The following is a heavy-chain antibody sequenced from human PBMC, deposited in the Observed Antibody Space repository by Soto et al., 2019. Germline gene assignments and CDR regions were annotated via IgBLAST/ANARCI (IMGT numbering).Heavy chain of an antibody. D-gene: IGHD3-9*01. CDR3: ARANILTGYYVVYLDV. Sequence: KPSETLSLTCAASGGSFSGYYWSWIRQPPGRGLEWIGEINHSGNSNYNPALESRVTISVDPSKNQFSLKLISVTAADTAVYYCARANILTGYYVVYLDVWGRGTLVTVSS. CDR1: GGSFSGYY. V-gene: IGHV4-34*01. J-gene: IGHJ2*01. CDR2: INHSGNS.